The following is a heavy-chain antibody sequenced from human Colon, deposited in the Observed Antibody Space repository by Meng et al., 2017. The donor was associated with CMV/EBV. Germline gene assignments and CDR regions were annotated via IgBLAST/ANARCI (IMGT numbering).Heavy chain of an antibody. CDR1: VYTLTQLS. V-gene: IGHV1-24*01. Sequence: ASVKVSCKVSVYTLTQLSIHWVRQAPGKGLEWMGGFDPEDGETIYAQKFQGRVIMTEDTSTDTAYMELNSLRSEDTAVYYCARGPIQAVVPAAIIPGGMDVWGQGTTVTVSS. D-gene: IGHD2-2*02. J-gene: IGHJ6*02. CDR3: ARGPIQAVVPAAIIPGGMDV. CDR2: FDPEDGET.